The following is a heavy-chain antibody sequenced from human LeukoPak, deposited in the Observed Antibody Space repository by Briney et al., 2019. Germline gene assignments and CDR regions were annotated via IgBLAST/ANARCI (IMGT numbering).Heavy chain of an antibody. V-gene: IGHV4-4*07. CDR1: GGSISSYY. D-gene: IGHD3-9*01. J-gene: IGHJ2*01. Sequence: SETLSLTCIVSGGSISSYYWSWIRQPAGKGLEWIGHIYTSGSTNYNPSLKSRVAFSVDTSKNQVSLKLSSVTAADTAIYYCASLTNTTGYIPWYFDLWGRGTLVTVSS. CDR2: IYTSGST. CDR3: ASLTNTTGYIPWYFDL.